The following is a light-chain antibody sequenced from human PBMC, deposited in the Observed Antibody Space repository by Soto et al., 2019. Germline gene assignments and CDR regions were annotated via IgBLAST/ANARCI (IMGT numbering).Light chain of an antibody. Sequence: QSVLTQPASVSGFPGQSITISCTGTSSDIGGYDYVSWYQQHPGKAPILIIYDVSVRPSGVSNRFSCSKSANTASLTISGLQAEDEADYHCSSYTSTSAPYVFGTGTKVTVL. J-gene: IGLJ1*01. V-gene: IGLV2-14*03. CDR3: SSYTSTSAPYV. CDR2: DVS. CDR1: SSDIGGYDY.